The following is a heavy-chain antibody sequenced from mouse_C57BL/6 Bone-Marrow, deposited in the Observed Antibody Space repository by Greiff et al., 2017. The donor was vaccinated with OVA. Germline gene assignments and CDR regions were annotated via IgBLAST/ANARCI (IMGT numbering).Heavy chain of an antibody. V-gene: IGHV5-9-1*02. Sequence: EVQLVESGEGLVKPGGSLKLSYAASGFTFSSYAMSWVRQTPEKRLEWVAYISSGGDYIYYADTVKGRFTISRDNARNTLYLQMSSLKSEDTAMYYCTREGYYGTLDYWGQGTTLTVSS. CDR1: GFTFSSYA. CDR3: TREGYYGTLDY. D-gene: IGHD1-1*01. J-gene: IGHJ2*01. CDR2: ISSGGDYI.